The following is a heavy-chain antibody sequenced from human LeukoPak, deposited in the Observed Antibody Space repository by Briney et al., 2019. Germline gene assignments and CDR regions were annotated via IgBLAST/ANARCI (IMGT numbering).Heavy chain of an antibody. CDR3: ARVSRWYYFDY. D-gene: IGHD2-8*01. V-gene: IGHV4-34*01. CDR1: GGSFSGYY. Sequence: PSETLSLTCAVYGGSFSGYYWSWIRQPPGKGLEWIGEINHSGSTNYNPSLKSRVTISIGTSKNQFSLKLSSVTAADTAVYYCARVSRWYYFDYWGQGTLVTVSS. CDR2: INHSGST. J-gene: IGHJ4*02.